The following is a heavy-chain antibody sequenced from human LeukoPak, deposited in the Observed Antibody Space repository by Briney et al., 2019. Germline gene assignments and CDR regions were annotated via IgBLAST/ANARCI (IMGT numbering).Heavy chain of an antibody. V-gene: IGHV3-30*02. CDR2: IQNDGTIK. J-gene: IGHJ4*02. Sequence: GGSLRLSCVVSGFTFSSHGMHWVRQAPGKGLEWVAFIQNDGTIKKYVGSVEGRFTVSRDNSKDTLYLQMNSLRVDDTAVYFCAKDTGRGDYWGQGTLVTVSS. CDR1: GFTFSSHG. CDR3: AKDTGRGDY. D-gene: IGHD3-10*01.